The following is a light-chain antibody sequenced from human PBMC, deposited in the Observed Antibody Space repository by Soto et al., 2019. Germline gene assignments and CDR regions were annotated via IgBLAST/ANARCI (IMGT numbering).Light chain of an antibody. V-gene: IGKV3-20*01. CDR2: GAS. Sequence: EIVLTQSPCTLSLSPGERATISCRASQSVSSSYLAWYQQKPGQAPSLLIYGASSRPTGIPDRFSGSGSGTDFTLTISRLQPEDFAAYYCQQYGSSPLTFGGGTKVEIK. CDR3: QQYGSSPLT. CDR1: QSVSSSY. J-gene: IGKJ4*01.